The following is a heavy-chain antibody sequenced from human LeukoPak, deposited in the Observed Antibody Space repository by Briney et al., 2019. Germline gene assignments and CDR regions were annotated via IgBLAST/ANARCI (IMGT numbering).Heavy chain of an antibody. Sequence: ASVKASCTASGYTFTVYYMHWVRQAPGQGLEWMGRINPNSGGTNYAQKFQGRVTMTRDTSISTAYMELSRLRSDDTAVYYCAREGELSFTLYWGQGTLVTVSS. J-gene: IGHJ4*02. D-gene: IGHD3-16*02. CDR2: INPNSGGT. V-gene: IGHV1-2*06. CDR3: AREGELSFTLY. CDR1: GYTFTVYY.